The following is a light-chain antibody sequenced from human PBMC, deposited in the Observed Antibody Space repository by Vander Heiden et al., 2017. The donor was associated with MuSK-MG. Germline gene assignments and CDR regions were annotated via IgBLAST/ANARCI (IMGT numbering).Light chain of an antibody. CDR2: LGS. Sequence: DIVMTQSPVSLPVTPGEAATISCRSSQSLLHSNGYNYLDWYLQKPGQSPQLLIYLGSNRASGVADRCSGSGSGTDFTLIISRVEADDVVVYYCMQALQTPRTFGQGTKVEIK. CDR1: QSLLHSNGYNY. J-gene: IGKJ1*01. V-gene: IGKV2-28*01. CDR3: MQALQTPRT.